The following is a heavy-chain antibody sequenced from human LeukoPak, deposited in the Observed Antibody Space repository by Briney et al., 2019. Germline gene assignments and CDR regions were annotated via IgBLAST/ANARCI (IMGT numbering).Heavy chain of an antibody. V-gene: IGHV3-23*01. Sequence: GGSLRLSCAASGFTFSSYAMSWVRQAPGKGLEWVSAISGSGGSTYYADSVKGRFTISRDNSKNTLYLQMNSLRAEDTAVYYCARGGAVADPQPYYFDYWGQGTLVTVSS. CDR1: GFTFSSYA. CDR2: ISGSGGST. J-gene: IGHJ4*02. D-gene: IGHD6-19*01. CDR3: ARGGAVADPQPYYFDY.